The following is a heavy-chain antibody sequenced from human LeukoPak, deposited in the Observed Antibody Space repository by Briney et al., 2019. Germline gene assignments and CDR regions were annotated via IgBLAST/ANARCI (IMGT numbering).Heavy chain of an antibody. Sequence: PSETLSLTCTVSGGSISSGSYYWSWIRQPPGKGLEWIGFIYYSGRTDYNPSLKSRVTISVDTSKNQFSLKLSSVTAADTAVYYCARDQTYYYGSGRHKRWGWFDPWGQGTLVTVSS. J-gene: IGHJ5*02. D-gene: IGHD3-10*01. CDR1: GGSISSGSYY. CDR2: IYYSGRT. CDR3: ARDQTYYYGSGRHKRWGWFDP. V-gene: IGHV4-61*01.